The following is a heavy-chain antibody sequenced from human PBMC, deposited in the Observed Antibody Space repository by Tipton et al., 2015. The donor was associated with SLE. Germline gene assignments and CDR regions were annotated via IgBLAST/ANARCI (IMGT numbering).Heavy chain of an antibody. J-gene: IGHJ6*02. CDR2: ITHRGKT. V-gene: IGHV4-34*01. CDR1: DGSLSDYY. D-gene: IGHD3-10*01. CDR3: ARQRLRLLSPLDA. Sequence: TLSLTCAVYDGSLSDYYWSWFRRPPGKGLEWIGEITHRGKTNYNPSLKSRVTISVDTSKNQFSLNLRSVTAADTAVYYCARQRLRLLSPLDAWGQGTTVTVS.